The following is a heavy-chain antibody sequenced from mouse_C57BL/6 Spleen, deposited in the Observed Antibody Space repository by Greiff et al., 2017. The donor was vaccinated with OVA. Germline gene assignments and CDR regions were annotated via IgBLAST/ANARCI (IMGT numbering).Heavy chain of an antibody. J-gene: IGHJ2*01. CDR1: GYTFTDYY. CDR3: ARSPITTVERYYFDY. V-gene: IGHV1-26*01. D-gene: IGHD1-1*01. Sequence: EVQLQQSGPELVKPGASVKISCKASGYTFTDYYMNWVKQSHGKSLEWIGDINPNNGGTSYNQKFKGKATLTVDKYSSTAYMELRSLTSDDSAVYYCARSPITTVERYYFDYWGQGTTLTVSS. CDR2: INPNNGGT.